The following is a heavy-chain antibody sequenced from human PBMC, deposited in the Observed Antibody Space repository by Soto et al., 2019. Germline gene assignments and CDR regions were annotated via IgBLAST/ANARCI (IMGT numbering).Heavy chain of an antibody. CDR2: ISYDGSDK. D-gene: IGHD4-17*01. J-gene: IGHJ5*02. CDR3: AVGYAAYALHH. Sequence: GGSLRLSCAASGFTFRIYGMHLARQAPGKGLECMAFISYDGSDKFHADSVKGRFTISRDNSKNTLYLQMNSLRAEDTAVYYCAVGYAAYALHHWGQGILVTVSS. CDR1: GFTFRIYG. V-gene: IGHV3-30*03.